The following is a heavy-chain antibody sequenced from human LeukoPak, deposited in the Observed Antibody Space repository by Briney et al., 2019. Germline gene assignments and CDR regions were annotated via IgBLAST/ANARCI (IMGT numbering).Heavy chain of an antibody. CDR3: ARVLSSGWYGYYYYGMDV. J-gene: IGHJ6*02. D-gene: IGHD6-19*01. CDR1: GGSISSYY. V-gene: IGHV4-59*08. CDR2: IYYSGST. Sequence: SETLSLTCTVSGGSISSYYWNWIRQPPGKGLEWIGYIYYSGSTNYNPSLKSRVTISVDTSKNQFSLKLSSVTAADTAVYYCARVLSSGWYGYYYYGMDVWGQGTTVTVSS.